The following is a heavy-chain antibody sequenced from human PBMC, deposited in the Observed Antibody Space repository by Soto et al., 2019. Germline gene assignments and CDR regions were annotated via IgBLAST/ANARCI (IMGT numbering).Heavy chain of an antibody. J-gene: IGHJ5*02. V-gene: IGHV1-69*12. D-gene: IGHD1-26*01. CDR2: IIPIFGTA. CDR3: ARGGPFSGSYAWFDP. CDR1: GGTFSSYA. Sequence: QVQLVQSGAEVKKPGSSVKVSCKASGGTFSSYAISWVRQAPGQGLEWMGGIIPIFGTANYAQKFQGRVTIXXDXSXXTAYMELGSLRSEDTAVYYCARGGPFSGSYAWFDPWGQGTLVTVSS.